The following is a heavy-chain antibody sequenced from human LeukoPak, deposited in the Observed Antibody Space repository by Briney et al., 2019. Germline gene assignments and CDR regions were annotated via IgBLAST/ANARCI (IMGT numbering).Heavy chain of an antibody. J-gene: IGHJ6*02. CDR1: GGSISSSSYY. V-gene: IGHV4-39*07. D-gene: IGHD6-19*01. Sequence: PSETLSLTCTVYGGSISSSSYYWDWIRQPPGKGLEWIGSIYYSGSTYYNPSRKSRVTISVDTSKNQFSLKLSSVTAADTAVYYCARDPPREDSSGWFPLYGMDVWGQGTTVTVSS. CDR3: ARDPPREDSSGWFPLYGMDV. CDR2: IYYSGST.